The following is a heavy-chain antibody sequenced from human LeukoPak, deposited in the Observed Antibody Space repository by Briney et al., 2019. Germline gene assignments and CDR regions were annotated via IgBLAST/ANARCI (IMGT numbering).Heavy chain of an antibody. V-gene: IGHV1-18*01. D-gene: IGHD5/OR15-5a*01. CDR2: ISAYNGNT. CDR1: GYTFTSYG. J-gene: IGHJ5*02. Sequence: ATVTVSCKASGYTFTSYGISWVRQAPAPGHERMGWISAYNGNTNYARKLQGRVTMNTDTSTSTAYMELRSLRSDDTAVYYWARYSGYSVQNWFDPWGQGTLVTVSS. CDR3: ARYSGYSVQNWFDP.